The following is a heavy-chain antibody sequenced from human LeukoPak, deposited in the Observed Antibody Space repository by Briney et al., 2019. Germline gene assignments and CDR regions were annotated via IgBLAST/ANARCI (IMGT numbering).Heavy chain of an antibody. J-gene: IGHJ4*02. D-gene: IGHD6-19*01. Sequence: GGSLRLSCAASGFTFSSYSMNWVRQAPGKGPEWVSSISSSSSYIYYADSVKGRFTISRDNAKNSLYLQMNSLRAEDTAVYYCARDSESGWSDYWGQGTLVTVSS. CDR2: ISSSSSYI. CDR1: GFTFSSYS. CDR3: ARDSESGWSDY. V-gene: IGHV3-21*01.